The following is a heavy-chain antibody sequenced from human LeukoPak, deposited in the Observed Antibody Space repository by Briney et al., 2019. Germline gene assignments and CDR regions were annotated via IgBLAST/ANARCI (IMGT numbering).Heavy chain of an antibody. V-gene: IGHV3-21*04. D-gene: IGHD3-10*01. CDR3: ADFGSGSYCFDY. CDR1: GFTFSSYS. Sequence: GGSLRLYCAASGFTFSSYSMNWVRQAPGKGLEWVSSISSSSSYIYYADSVKGRFTISRDNAKNSLYLQMNSLRAEDTAIYYCADFGSGSYCFDYWGQGTLVTVSS. J-gene: IGHJ4*02. CDR2: ISSSSSYI.